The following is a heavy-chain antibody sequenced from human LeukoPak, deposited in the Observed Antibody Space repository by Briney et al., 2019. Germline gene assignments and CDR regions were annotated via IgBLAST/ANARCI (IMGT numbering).Heavy chain of an antibody. CDR1: GFTFSSYA. Sequence: GGSLRLSCAASGFTFSSYAMSWVRQAPGKGLEWVSAISGSGGSTYYADSVKGRFTISRDNAKNSLSLHVNNLRAEDTAVYYCASGYNRFDYWGQGTLVTVSS. CDR2: ISGSGGST. D-gene: IGHD5-24*01. V-gene: IGHV3-23*01. J-gene: IGHJ4*02. CDR3: ASGYNRFDY.